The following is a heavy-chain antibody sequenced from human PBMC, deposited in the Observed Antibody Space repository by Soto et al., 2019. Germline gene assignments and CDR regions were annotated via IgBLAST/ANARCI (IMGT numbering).Heavy chain of an antibody. Sequence: QVQLVESGGGVVQPGRSLRLSCAASGFTLSSYAMHWVRQAPGKGLEWVAVISYDGSNKYYADSVKGRFTISRDNSKNTLYLQMNSLRAEDTAVYYCARDGDYGDYFDYWGQGTLVTVSS. CDR2: ISYDGSNK. CDR3: ARDGDYGDYFDY. J-gene: IGHJ4*02. V-gene: IGHV3-30-3*01. CDR1: GFTLSSYA. D-gene: IGHD4-17*01.